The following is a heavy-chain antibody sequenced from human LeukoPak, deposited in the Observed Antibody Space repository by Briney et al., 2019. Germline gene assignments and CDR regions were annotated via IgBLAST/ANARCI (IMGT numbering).Heavy chain of an antibody. CDR3: ARRTRTGGSAAGDAFDI. J-gene: IGHJ3*02. CDR2: IYTSGST. D-gene: IGHD3-10*01. Sequence: SETLSLTCIVSGGSISSYYWSWIRQPAGKGLEWIGRIYTSGSTNYNPSLKSRVTMSVDTSKNQFSLKLSSVTAADTAVYYCARRTRTGGSAAGDAFDIWGRGTMVTVSS. CDR1: GGSISSYY. V-gene: IGHV4-4*07.